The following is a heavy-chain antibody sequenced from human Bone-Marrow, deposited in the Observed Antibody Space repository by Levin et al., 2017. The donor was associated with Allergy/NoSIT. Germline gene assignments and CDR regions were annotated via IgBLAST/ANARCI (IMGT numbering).Heavy chain of an antibody. V-gene: IGHV2-5*02. CDR1: GFLLSTNGEG. CDR3: IHRNSGGPPDY. J-gene: IGHJ4*02. D-gene: IGHD2-21*01. Sequence: SGPTLVKPTQTLTLTCSFSGFLLSTNGEGVGWIRQPPGKALEWVAVIYWDDDTRYSPSLKNRLTITKDNSKNQVVLTMTNVEATDTATYYCIHRNSGGPPDYWGQGTLVTVSS. CDR2: IYWDDDT.